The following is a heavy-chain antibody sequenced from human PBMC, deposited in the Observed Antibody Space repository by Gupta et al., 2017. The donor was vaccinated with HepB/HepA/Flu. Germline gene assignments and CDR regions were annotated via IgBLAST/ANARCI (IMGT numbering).Heavy chain of an antibody. Sequence: TASGFTFDDHSMHWVRQAPGKGLEWVSLISWNGGGAYYADSVKGRFTISRDNSKNSLYLQMNSLKTEDTALYYCVRDMSSGWSSLDYWGQGTQVTVSS. J-gene: IGHJ4*02. CDR2: ISWNGGGA. CDR3: VRDMSSGWSSLDY. D-gene: IGHD6-19*01. V-gene: IGHV3-43*01. CDR1: GFTFDDHS.